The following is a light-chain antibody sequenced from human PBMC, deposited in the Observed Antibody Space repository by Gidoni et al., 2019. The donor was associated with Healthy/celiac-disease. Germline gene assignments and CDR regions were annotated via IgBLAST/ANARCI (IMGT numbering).Light chain of an antibody. J-gene: IGKJ5*01. CDR3: QQRSNWPPIT. CDR1: QSVSSY. V-gene: IGKV3-11*01. CDR2: DAS. Sequence: EIVLTQSPATLSLSPGERATLSCRASQSVSSYLAWYQQKPGQAPRLLIYDASNRATGIPARCSGSGSGTEVTLTISSLEPEDFAVYYCQQRSNWPPITFGQGTRLEIK.